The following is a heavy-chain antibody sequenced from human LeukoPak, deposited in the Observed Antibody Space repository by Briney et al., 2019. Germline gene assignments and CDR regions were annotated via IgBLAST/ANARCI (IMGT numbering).Heavy chain of an antibody. V-gene: IGHV1-8*01. J-gene: IGHJ5*02. CDR1: GYTFSNND. CDR2: MNANSGNT. CDR3: ARGASTMGRDWFDP. Sequence: ASVKVSCKASGYTFSNNDIDWVRQATGQGLEWMGWMNANSGNTGYAQKFQGRVTMTRDISTSTAYMELSSLRSEDTAVYYCARGASTMGRDWFDPWGQGTLVTVSS. D-gene: IGHD3-10*01.